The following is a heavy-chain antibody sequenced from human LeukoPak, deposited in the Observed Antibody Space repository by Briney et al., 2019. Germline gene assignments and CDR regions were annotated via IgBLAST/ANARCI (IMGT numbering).Heavy chain of an antibody. D-gene: IGHD6-13*01. V-gene: IGHV1-18*01. J-gene: IGHJ6*02. Sequence: ASVKVSCKASGGTFSSYAISWVRQAPGQGLEWMGWISAYNGNTNYAQKLQGRVTMTTDTSTSTAYMELRSLRSDDTAVYYCARDVSSSSSWYSYYYYGMDVWGQGTTVTVSS. CDR3: ARDVSSSSSWYSYYYYGMDV. CDR1: GGTFSSYA. CDR2: ISAYNGNT.